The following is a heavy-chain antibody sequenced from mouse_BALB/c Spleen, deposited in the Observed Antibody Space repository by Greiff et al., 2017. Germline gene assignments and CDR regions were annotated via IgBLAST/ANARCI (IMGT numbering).Heavy chain of an antibody. J-gene: IGHJ4*01. V-gene: IGHV1S137*01. D-gene: IGHD4-1*01. CDR3: ARPGGTGGYGMDY. CDR2: ISTYYGDA. Sequence: QVQLQQSGAELVRPGVSVKISCKGSGYTFTDYAMHWVKQSHAKSLEWIGVISTYYGDASYNQKFKGKATMTVDKSSSTAYMELARLTSEDSAIYYCARPGGTGGYGMDYWGQGTSVTVSS. CDR1: GYTFTDYA.